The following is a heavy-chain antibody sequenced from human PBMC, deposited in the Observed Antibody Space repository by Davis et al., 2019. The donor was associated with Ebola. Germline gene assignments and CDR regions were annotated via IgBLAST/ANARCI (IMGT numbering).Heavy chain of an antibody. CDR3: ARHVHQYYDFWSGYYDAFDI. J-gene: IGHJ3*02. CDR2: FYYSGST. D-gene: IGHD3-3*01. CDR1: GDSTSSSSYY. Sequence: SETLSLTCSVSGDSTSSSSYYWGWIRQPPGKGREWIGSFYYSGSTYYNPSLESRLTISVDTSKNQFSLRLSSVTAADTAVYYCARHVHQYYDFWSGYYDAFDIWGQGTMVTVSS. V-gene: IGHV4-39*01.